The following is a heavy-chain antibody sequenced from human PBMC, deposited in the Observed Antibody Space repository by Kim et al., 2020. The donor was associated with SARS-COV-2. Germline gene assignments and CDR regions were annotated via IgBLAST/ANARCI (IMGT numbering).Heavy chain of an antibody. D-gene: IGHD4-4*01. CDR3: AKDLIQYSWDGMDV. CDR1: GFTFVNYA. J-gene: IGHJ6*02. CDR2: ISWNSGSI. Sequence: GGSLRLSCAASGFTFVNYAMHWVRQAPGKGLEWVSGISWNSGSIGYADSVKGRFTISRDNAKNSLYLQMNSLRAEDTALYYCAKDLIQYSWDGMDVWGQGTTVTVSS. V-gene: IGHV3-9*01.